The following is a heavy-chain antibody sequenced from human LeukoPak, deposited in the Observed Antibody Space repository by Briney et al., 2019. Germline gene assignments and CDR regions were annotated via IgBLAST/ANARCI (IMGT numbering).Heavy chain of an antibody. V-gene: IGHV3-74*01. CDR1: GFTFSSYW. Sequence: SGGSLRLSCAASGFTFSSYWMHWVRQAPGKGLVWVARIKYDGTATTYADSVKGRFTISRDNAKNTLYLLMNSLRVEDTAVYYCAKSDFFDHWGQGTLVTVSS. CDR2: IKYDGTAT. J-gene: IGHJ4*02. CDR3: AKSDFFDH.